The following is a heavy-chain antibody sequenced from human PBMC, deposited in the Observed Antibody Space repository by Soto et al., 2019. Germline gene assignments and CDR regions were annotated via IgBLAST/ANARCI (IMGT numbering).Heavy chain of an antibody. CDR1: GFTVSNSA. CDR2: ISTSGAST. V-gene: IGHV3-23*01. J-gene: IGHJ4*02. CDR3: ARGLQAPLF. Sequence: EVQLLESGGGLVQPGGSLRLSCAASGFTVSNSAMSWARQAPGKGLEWVSGISTSGASTYYADSVKGRFSISRDASKNRVSLQMNSLRVDDTAVYYCARGLQAPLFGGQGALVIVSP.